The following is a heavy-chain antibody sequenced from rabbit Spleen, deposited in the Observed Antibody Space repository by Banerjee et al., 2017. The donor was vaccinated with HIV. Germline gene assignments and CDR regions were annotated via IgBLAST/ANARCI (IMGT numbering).Heavy chain of an antibody. CDR1: GFSFSSSDY. Sequence: QSLEESGGDLVKPGASLTLTCTASGFSFSSSDYMCWVRQAPGKGLEWIGYIDPVFGITYYANWVNGRFSISRENAQNTVLLQMTSLTAADTATYFCARDGAGGSYFALWGQGTLVT. D-gene: IGHD8-1*01. V-gene: IGHV1S40*01. CDR3: ARDGAGGSYFAL. CDR2: IDPVFGIT. J-gene: IGHJ4*01.